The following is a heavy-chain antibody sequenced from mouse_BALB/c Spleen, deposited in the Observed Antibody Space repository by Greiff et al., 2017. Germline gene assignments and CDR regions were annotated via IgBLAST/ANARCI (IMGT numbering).Heavy chain of an antibody. CDR1: GFNIKDTY. Sequence: EVQLQQSGAELVKPGASVKLSCTASGFNIKDTYMHWVKQRPEQGLEWIGRIDPANGNTKYDPKFQGKATITADTSSNTAYLQLSSLTSEDTAVYYCARWGDGYYDYAMDYWGQGTSVTVSS. D-gene: IGHD2-3*01. CDR2: IDPANGNT. CDR3: ARWGDGYYDYAMDY. J-gene: IGHJ4*01. V-gene: IGHV14-3*02.